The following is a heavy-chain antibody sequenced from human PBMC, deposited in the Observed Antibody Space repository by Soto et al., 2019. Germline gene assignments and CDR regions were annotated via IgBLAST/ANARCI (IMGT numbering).Heavy chain of an antibody. CDR3: ARSRGSYDYYYGMDV. V-gene: IGHV3-30-3*01. J-gene: IGHJ6*02. Sequence: ESGGGVVQPGRSLRLSCAASGFTFSSYAMHWVRQAPGKGLEWVAVISYDGSNKYYADSVKGRFTISRDNSKNTLYLQMNSLRAEDTAVYYCARSRGSYDYYYGMDVWGQGTTVTVSS. CDR1: GFTFSSYA. CDR2: ISYDGSNK. D-gene: IGHD1-26*01.